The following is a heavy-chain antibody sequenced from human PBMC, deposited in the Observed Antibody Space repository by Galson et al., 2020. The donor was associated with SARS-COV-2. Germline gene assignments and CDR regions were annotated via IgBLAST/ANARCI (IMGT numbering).Heavy chain of an antibody. V-gene: IGHV3-9*01. D-gene: IGHD6-13*01. CDR1: GFTFDDYA. Sequence: GGSLTLSCAASGFTFDDYAMHWVRQAPGKGLEWVSGISWNSGSIGYADSVKGRFTISRDNAKNSLYLQMNSLRAEDTALYYCAKDIASSSWYGGLFDYGGQGTLVTVSS. CDR2: ISWNSGSI. J-gene: IGHJ4*02. CDR3: AKDIASSSWYGGLFDY.